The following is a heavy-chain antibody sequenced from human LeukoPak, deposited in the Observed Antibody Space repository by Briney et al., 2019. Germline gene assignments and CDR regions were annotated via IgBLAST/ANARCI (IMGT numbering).Heavy chain of an antibody. Sequence: SETLSLTCTVSGGSISSYYWSWIRQPPGKGLEWIGYIYYSGSTNYNPSLKSRVTISVDTSKNQFSLKLSSVTAADTAVYYCAREETYYYGSGSYYFDYWGQGTLVTVSS. CDR1: GGSISSYY. D-gene: IGHD3-10*01. V-gene: IGHV4-59*12. CDR3: AREETYYYGSGSYYFDY. CDR2: IYYSGST. J-gene: IGHJ4*02.